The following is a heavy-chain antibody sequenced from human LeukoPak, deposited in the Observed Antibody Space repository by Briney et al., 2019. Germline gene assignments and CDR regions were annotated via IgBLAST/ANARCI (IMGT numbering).Heavy chain of an antibody. CDR2: IHYSGST. CDR1: GGSISSSSYY. Sequence: SETLSLTCTVSGGSISSSSYYWGWIRQPPGKGLEWIGSIHYSGSTYYNPSLKSRVTISVDTSKNQFSLKLSSVTAADTAVYYCARANRIVGATTNYWYFDLWGRGTLVTVSS. V-gene: IGHV4-39*01. J-gene: IGHJ2*01. CDR3: ARANRIVGATTNYWYFDL. D-gene: IGHD1-26*01.